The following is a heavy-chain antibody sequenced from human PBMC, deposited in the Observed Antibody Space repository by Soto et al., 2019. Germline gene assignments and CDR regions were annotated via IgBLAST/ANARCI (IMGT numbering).Heavy chain of an antibody. CDR1: GFTFSNYA. CDR2: IHGGGAGT. J-gene: IGHJ5*02. CDR3: GKDAVSNNGEWDWIDP. D-gene: IGHD3-10*01. V-gene: IGHV3-23*01. Sequence: EAQLLESGGGLVQPGGSLRLTCAASGFTFSNYAMTWVRQVPGKGLEWVSSIHGGGAGTYYSDSVKRRFTVSRDDSEKTLYLQLSSLRVDDTAVYYCGKDAVSNNGEWDWIDPWGQGTLVIVSS.